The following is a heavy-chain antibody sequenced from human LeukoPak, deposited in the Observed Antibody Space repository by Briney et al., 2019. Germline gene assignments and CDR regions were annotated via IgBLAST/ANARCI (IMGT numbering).Heavy chain of an antibody. CDR3: ASQLGDASDI. D-gene: IGHD6-13*01. CDR1: GFTFSSYS. J-gene: IGHJ3*02. Sequence: GGSLRLSCAASGFTFSSYSMNWVRQAPGKGLEWVSYISSSSSNIYYADSVKGRFTISRDNGKNSLYLQMNSPRAEDTAVYYCASQLGDASDIWGQGTMVTVSS. CDR2: ISSSSSNI. V-gene: IGHV3-48*01.